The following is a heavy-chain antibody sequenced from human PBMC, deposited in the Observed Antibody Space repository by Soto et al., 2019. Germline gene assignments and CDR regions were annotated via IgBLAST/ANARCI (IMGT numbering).Heavy chain of an antibody. CDR2: IYPSGST. CDR3: ARGGDYYFDS. Sequence: QLQLQESGSGLVKPSQTLSLTCTVSGGSVSSGGFSWSWIRQPPGKGLEWIGYIYPSGSTYYNSSLKRRVTISLDRSKNQFSLKLTSVTAADSAVYYCARGGDYYFDSWGQGTLVTVSS. J-gene: IGHJ4*02. V-gene: IGHV4-30-2*01. CDR1: GGSVSSGGFS. D-gene: IGHD2-21*01.